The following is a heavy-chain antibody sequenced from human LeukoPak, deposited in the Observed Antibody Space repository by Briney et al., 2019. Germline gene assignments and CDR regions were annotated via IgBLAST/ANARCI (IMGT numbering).Heavy chain of an antibody. CDR3: ARALGDI. J-gene: IGHJ4*02. CDR1: GFTLDDYG. V-gene: IGHV3-20*04. Sequence: GGSLRLSCAASGFTLDDYGMSWVRQAPGKGLEWVSGINGDGSSTSYGDSVKGRFTISRDNAKNTLYLQMNGLRVEDTAVYYCARALGDIRGQGTLVTVSS. CDR2: INGDGSST.